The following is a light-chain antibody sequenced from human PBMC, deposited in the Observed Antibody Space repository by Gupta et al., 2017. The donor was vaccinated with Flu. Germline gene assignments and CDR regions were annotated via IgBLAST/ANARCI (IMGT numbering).Light chain of an antibody. CDR1: NIGSKS. CDR3: QVWDSSSDRWV. V-gene: IGLV3-21*02. CDR2: DDS. J-gene: IGLJ3*02. Sequence: SYVLTQPPPVSAAPGQTARITCGGNNIGSKSVHGYHQKPGQAPVLVVYDDSDRPSGIPERFSGSNSGNTATLTISRVEAGDEADYYCQVWDSSSDRWVFGGGTKLTVL.